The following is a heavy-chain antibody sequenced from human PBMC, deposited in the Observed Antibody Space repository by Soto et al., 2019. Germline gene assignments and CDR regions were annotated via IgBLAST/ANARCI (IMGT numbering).Heavy chain of an antibody. J-gene: IGHJ4*02. Sequence: ASVKVSCKASGYTFTSYYMHWVRQAPGQGLEWMGIINPSGGSTSYAQKSQGRVTMARDTSTSTVYMELSSLRSEDTAVYYCASSGDCYNGFSSSFDYWGQGTLVTVSS. CDR2: INPSGGST. D-gene: IGHD2-21*01. CDR3: ASSGDCYNGFSSSFDY. CDR1: GYTFTSYY. V-gene: IGHV1-46*01.